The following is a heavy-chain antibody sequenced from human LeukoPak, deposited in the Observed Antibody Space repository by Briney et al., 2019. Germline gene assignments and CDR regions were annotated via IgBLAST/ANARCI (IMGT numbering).Heavy chain of an antibody. D-gene: IGHD6-13*01. CDR1: GGSISSSSYY. V-gene: IGHV4-39*01. CDR3: ARAGGGSSWYRFDY. Sequence: SETLSPTCTVSGGSISSSSYYWGWIRQPPGKGLEWIGSIYYSGSTYYNPSLKSRVTISVDTSKNQFSLKLSSVTAADTAVYYCARAGGGSSWYRFDYWGQGTLVTVSS. J-gene: IGHJ4*02. CDR2: IYYSGST.